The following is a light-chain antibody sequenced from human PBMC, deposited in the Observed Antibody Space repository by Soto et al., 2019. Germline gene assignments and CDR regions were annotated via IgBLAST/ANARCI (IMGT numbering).Light chain of an antibody. CDR2: DAS. J-gene: IGKJ1*01. V-gene: IGKV1-5*01. CDR3: QQYTTYWT. CDR1: QGISRW. Sequence: DIQMTQSPSTLSSSLGDRFTITSRASQGISRWLAWYQQRPGKAPKLLIYDASTLHSGVPSRFSGSGSGTEFTLTISSLQPDDSATYYCQQYTTYWTFGQGTKVDIK.